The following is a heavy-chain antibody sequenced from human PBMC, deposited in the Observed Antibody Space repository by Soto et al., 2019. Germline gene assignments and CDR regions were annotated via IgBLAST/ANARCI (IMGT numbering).Heavy chain of an antibody. J-gene: IGHJ4*02. CDR2: ISGSGSGT. V-gene: IGHV3-23*01. CDR1: GFTFSTYA. Sequence: GGSLRLSCAASGFTFSTYAMSWVRQAPGKGLEWVSGISGSGSGTYFADSVKGRFTISRDNSKNTLYLQMNSLRAEDTALYFCAKAQIGGYDFGYYFDYWGQGTLVTVSS. D-gene: IGHD5-12*01. CDR3: AKAQIGGYDFGYYFDY.